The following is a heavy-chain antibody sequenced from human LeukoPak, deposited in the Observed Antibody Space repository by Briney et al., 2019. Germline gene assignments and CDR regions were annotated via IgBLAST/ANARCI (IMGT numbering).Heavy chain of an antibody. CDR2: ISGTGNSP. Sequence: PGGSLRLSCAASGFTFSDYYMSWVRQAPGKGLEWVSAISGTGNSPYYGDSVKGRFTISRDNSKNTLYLQMNSLRAEDTAVYYCAKIVAISGRPREGFDYWGQGTLVTVSS. CDR1: GFTFSDYY. D-gene: IGHD1-26*01. V-gene: IGHV3-23*01. CDR3: AKIVAISGRPREGFDY. J-gene: IGHJ4*02.